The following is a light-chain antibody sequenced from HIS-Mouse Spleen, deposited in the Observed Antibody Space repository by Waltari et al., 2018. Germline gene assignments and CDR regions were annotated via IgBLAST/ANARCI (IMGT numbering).Light chain of an antibody. CDR3: CSYAGSYTLV. CDR1: SSDVGGYNY. Sequence: QSALTQPRSVSGSPGQSVTISCTGTSSDVGGYNYVSWYQQHPGKAPKIMIYDVSNRPYGVPDRFSGSKYGNTASLTISGLQAEDEADYYCCSYAGSYTLVFGGGTKLTVL. V-gene: IGLV2-11*01. J-gene: IGLJ2*01. CDR2: DVS.